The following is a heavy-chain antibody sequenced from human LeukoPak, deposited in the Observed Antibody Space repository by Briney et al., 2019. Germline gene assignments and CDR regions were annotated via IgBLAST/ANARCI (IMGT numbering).Heavy chain of an antibody. V-gene: IGHV4-39*07. CDR3: ARDDGKDGHGDY. Sequence: PSETLSLTCTVSGGSISSSSYYWGWIRQPPRKGLEWIGSIYYSGSTYYNPSLKSRVTISVDTFKNQFSLKLSSVAAADTAVYYCARDDGKDGHGDYWGQGTLVTVSS. CDR2: IYYSGST. CDR1: GGSISSSSYY. J-gene: IGHJ4*02. D-gene: IGHD5-24*01.